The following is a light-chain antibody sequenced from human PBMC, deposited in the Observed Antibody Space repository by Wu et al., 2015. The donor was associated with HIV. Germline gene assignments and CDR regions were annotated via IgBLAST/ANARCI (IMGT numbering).Light chain of an antibody. J-gene: IGKJ1*01. V-gene: IGKV3-15*01. Sequence: VVMTQSPATLSVSPGESATLSCRASQSVTSNLAWYQQKPGQAPRLLIYAASTRATGIPARFSGSGSGTEFALTISSLQSEDFAVYFCQQYGDWPPWTFGQGTKVEIK. CDR2: AAS. CDR1: QSVTSN. CDR3: QQYGDWPPWT.